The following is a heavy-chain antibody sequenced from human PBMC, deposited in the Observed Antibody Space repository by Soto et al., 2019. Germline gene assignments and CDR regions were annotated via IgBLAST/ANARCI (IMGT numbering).Heavy chain of an antibody. CDR1: GFTFSSYS. D-gene: IGHD1-26*01. Sequence: PGGSLRLSCAASGFTFSSYSMNWVRQAPGKGLEWVSYISSSSSTIYYADSVKGRFTISRDNAKNSLYLQMNSLRDEDTAVYYCARGGTVSTLYGMDVWGQGTTVTVSS. J-gene: IGHJ6*02. CDR2: ISSSSSTI. CDR3: ARGGTVSTLYGMDV. V-gene: IGHV3-48*02.